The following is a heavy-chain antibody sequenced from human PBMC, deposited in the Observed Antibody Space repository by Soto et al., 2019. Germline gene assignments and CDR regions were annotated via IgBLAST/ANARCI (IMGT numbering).Heavy chain of an antibody. CDR3: ARSSIWYGHLGY. V-gene: IGHV4-59*01. J-gene: IGHJ4*02. CDR1: GGSISSYY. D-gene: IGHD6-13*01. Sequence: SETLSLTCTVSGGSISSYYWSWIRQPPGKGLEWIGYIYYSGSTNYNPSLKSRVTISVDTSKNQFSLKLSSVTAADTAVYYCARSSIWYGHLGYWGQGTLVTVSS. CDR2: IYYSGST.